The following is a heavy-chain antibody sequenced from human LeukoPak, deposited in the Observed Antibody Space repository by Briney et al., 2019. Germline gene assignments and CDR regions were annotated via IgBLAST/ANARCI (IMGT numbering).Heavy chain of an antibody. J-gene: IGHJ3*02. D-gene: IGHD3-10*01. CDR1: GFTFSSYA. CDR3: AKDLSSWGSMGRGAFDI. Sequence: GGSLRLSCAASGFTFSSYAMSWVRQAPGKGLEWVSAISGSGGSTYYADSVKGRFTISRDNSKSTLYLQMNSLRAEDTAVYYCAKDLSSWGSMGRGAFDIWGQGTMVTVSS. V-gene: IGHV3-23*01. CDR2: ISGSGGST.